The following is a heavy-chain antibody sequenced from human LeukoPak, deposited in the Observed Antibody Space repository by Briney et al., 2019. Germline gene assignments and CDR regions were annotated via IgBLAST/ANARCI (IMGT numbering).Heavy chain of an antibody. CDR2: IYTSGST. CDR3: ARDADYDFWSGPFDY. V-gene: IGHV4-4*07. CDR1: GGSISSFY. Sequence: PSETLSLTCTVSGGSISSFYWSWIRQPTGKGLEWIGRIYTSGSTNYNPSLKSRVTISVDTSKNQFSLKLSSVTAADTAVYYCARDADYDFWSGPFDYWGQGTLVTVSS. D-gene: IGHD3-3*01. J-gene: IGHJ4*02.